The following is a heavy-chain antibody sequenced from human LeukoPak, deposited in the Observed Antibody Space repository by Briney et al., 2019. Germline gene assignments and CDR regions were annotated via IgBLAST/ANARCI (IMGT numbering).Heavy chain of an antibody. CDR1: GYSISSGYY. CDR2: IDHSGST. Sequence: PSETLSLTCSVSGYSISSGYYWGWIRQPPGKGLEWIGSIDHSGSTYYNPSLKSRVTISVVTSKNQFSLKLSSVTAADAAVYYCAKSNGYGLIDIWGQGTMVTVSS. V-gene: IGHV4-38-2*02. CDR3: AKSNGYGLIDI. J-gene: IGHJ3*02. D-gene: IGHD3-22*01.